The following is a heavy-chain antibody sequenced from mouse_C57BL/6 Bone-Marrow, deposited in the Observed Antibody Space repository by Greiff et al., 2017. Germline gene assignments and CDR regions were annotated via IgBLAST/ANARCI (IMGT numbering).Heavy chain of an antibody. CDR3: ASANWDAWFAY. CDR2: IHPNSGST. D-gene: IGHD4-1*01. CDR1: GYTFTSYW. J-gene: IGHJ3*01. V-gene: IGHV1-64*01. Sequence: QVQLQQPGAELVKPGASVKLSCKASGYTFTSYWMHWVKQRPGQGLEWIGMIHPNSGSTNYNEKFKSKATLTVDKSSSTSYMQLSSLTSEDSAVYDCASANWDAWFAYWGQGTLVTVSA.